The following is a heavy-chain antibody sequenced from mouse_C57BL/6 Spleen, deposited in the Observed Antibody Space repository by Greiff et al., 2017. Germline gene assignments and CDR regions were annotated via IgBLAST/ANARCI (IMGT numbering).Heavy chain of an antibody. D-gene: IGHD1-1*01. J-gene: IGHJ4*01. CDR3: ARPLGSSPYYYSMDY. CDR1: GFTFSDYG. V-gene: IGHV5-17*01. Sequence: EVQRVESGGGLVKPGGSLKLSCAASGFTFSDYGMHWVRQAPEKGLEWVAYISSGSSTIYYADTVKGRFTISRDNAKNTLFLQMTSLRSEDTAMYYCARPLGSSPYYYSMDYWGQGPSVTVSS. CDR2: ISSGSSTI.